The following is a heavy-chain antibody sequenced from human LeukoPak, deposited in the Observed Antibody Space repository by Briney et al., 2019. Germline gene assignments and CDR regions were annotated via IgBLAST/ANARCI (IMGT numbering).Heavy chain of an antibody. CDR1: GGSISSTSFY. CDR2: IYYSGST. Sequence: SETLSLTCTVSGGSISSTSFYWGWIRQPPGKGLEWIGSIYYSGSTYYNPSLKSRVTISVDTSKNTFSLKMNSVTAADTAVYYCARHRIAAAGTYWFYLWGQGTLVTVSS. CDR3: ARHRIAAAGTYWFYL. J-gene: IGHJ5*02. D-gene: IGHD6-13*01. V-gene: IGHV4-39*01.